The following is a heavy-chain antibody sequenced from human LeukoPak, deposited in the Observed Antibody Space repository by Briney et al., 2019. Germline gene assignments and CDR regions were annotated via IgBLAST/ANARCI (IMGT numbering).Heavy chain of an antibody. J-gene: IGHJ2*01. Sequence: GGSLRLSCAASGFTFSSYAMSWVRQAPGKGLEWVSAISGSGGSTYYADSVKGRFTISRDNSKYTLYLQMNSLRAEDTAVYYCAKDIPVVPEVEYFDLWGRGTLVTVSS. D-gene: IGHD2-2*01. CDR3: AKDIPVVPEVEYFDL. V-gene: IGHV3-23*01. CDR2: ISGSGGST. CDR1: GFTFSSYA.